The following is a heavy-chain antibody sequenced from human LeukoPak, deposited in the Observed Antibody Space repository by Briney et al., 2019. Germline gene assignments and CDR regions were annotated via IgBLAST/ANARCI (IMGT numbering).Heavy chain of an antibody. J-gene: IGHJ5*02. CDR3: AKVARSSGSYYRNWFDP. V-gene: IGHV3-23*01. CDR1: GFTFSSYA. D-gene: IGHD3-10*01. CDR2: ISCSGGST. Sequence: GGSLRLSCAASGFTFSSYAMSWVRQAPGKGLEWVSAISCSGGSTYYADSVKGRFTISRDNSKNTLYLQMNSLRAEDTAVYYCAKVARSSGSYYRNWFDPWGQGTLVTVSS.